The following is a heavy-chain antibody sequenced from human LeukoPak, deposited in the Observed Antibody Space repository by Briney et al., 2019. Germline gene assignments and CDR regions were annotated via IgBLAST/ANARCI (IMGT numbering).Heavy chain of an antibody. CDR3: ARVDGYCSGGSCYGIDY. J-gene: IGHJ4*02. V-gene: IGHV3-21*01. CDR2: ISSSSSYI. D-gene: IGHD2-15*01. Sequence: GGSLRLSCAASGFTFSSYSMNWVRQAPGKGLEWVSSISSSSSYIYYADSVKGRFTISRDNAKNSLYLQMNSLRAEDTAVYYCARVDGYCSGGSCYGIDYWGQGTLVTVSS. CDR1: GFTFSSYS.